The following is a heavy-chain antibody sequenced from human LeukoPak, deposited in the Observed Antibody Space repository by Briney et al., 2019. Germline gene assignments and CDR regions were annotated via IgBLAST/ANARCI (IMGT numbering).Heavy chain of an antibody. CDR3: AKDLSYGSNWFDP. J-gene: IGHJ5*02. Sequence: GGSLRLSCAASGFTFSSHGMHWVRQAPGQGLEWVALIWYDGSKKNYADSVKGRFTISRDDSKSTQYLQINSLRAEDTAVYYCAKDLSYGSNWFDPWGQGTLVTVSS. CDR1: GFTFSSHG. D-gene: IGHD5-18*01. CDR2: IWYDGSKK. V-gene: IGHV3-33*06.